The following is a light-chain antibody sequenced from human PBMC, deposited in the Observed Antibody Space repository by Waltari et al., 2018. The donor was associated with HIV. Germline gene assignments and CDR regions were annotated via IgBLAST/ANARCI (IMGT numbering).Light chain of an antibody. CDR2: KAS. V-gene: IGKV1-5*03. Sequence: DIQMTQSPSLLSAYVVVRVIITCRASQSISSWLAWYQHKPGTAPKLLIYKASVLEGGVPSRFSGSGSGTEFTLNITNLQPDDFATYYCQHYSTSPYTFGQGTNLEIK. CDR1: QSISSW. J-gene: IGKJ2*01. CDR3: QHYSTSPYT.